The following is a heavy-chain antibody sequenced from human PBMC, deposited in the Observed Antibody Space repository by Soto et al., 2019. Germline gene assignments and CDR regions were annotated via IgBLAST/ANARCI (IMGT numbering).Heavy chain of an antibody. V-gene: IGHV3-53*01. J-gene: IGHJ5*02. CDR1: GFTVSNNY. D-gene: IGHD3-10*01. Sequence: EVQLVESGGGLIQPGGSLRLSCAVSGFTVSNNYMSWVRQAPGKGLEGVSVIYSGGYTAYGDSVKGRFTISRDNSKHNIYLQMNSRGPHHAALFFGATRAGGGGSWGQGTLVTVSS. CDR3: ATRAGGGGS. CDR2: IYSGGYT.